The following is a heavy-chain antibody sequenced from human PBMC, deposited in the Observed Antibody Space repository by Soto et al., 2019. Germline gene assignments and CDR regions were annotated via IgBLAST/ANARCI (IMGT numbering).Heavy chain of an antibody. CDR1: GFTFSSYA. CDR3: AKDLVGSNADYYDY. CDR2: LSGSGGST. Sequence: EVQLLESGGGLVQPGGSLRLSCAASGFTFSSYAMSWVRRAPGKGREWVADLSGSGGSTYYADSVKGRFTISRANSKNTLYLQMNSLRAEDAAVYYCAKDLVGSNADYYDYWGQGTLVTVSS. D-gene: IGHD2-15*01. J-gene: IGHJ4*02. V-gene: IGHV3-23*01.